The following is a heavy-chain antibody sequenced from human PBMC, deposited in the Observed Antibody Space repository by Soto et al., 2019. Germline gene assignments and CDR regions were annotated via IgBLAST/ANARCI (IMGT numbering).Heavy chain of an antibody. V-gene: IGHV3-15*07. CDR1: GFTFSNAW. CDR3: TTRIVVVVAATQLDLDY. J-gene: IGHJ4*02. Sequence: GSLRLSCAASGFTFSNAWMNWVRQAPGKGLEWVGRIKSKTDGGTTDYAAPVKGRFTISRDDSKNTLYLQMNSLKTEDTAVYYCTTRIVVVVAATQLDLDYWGQGTLVTVSS. D-gene: IGHD2-15*01. CDR2: IKSKTDGGTT.